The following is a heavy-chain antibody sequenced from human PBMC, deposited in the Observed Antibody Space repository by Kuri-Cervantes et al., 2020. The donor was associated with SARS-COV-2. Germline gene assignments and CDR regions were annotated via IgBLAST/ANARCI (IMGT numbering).Heavy chain of an antibody. J-gene: IGHJ6*02. V-gene: IGHV1-2*06. CDR3: AREYYDSSGYYYYYYYGMDV. D-gene: IGHD3-22*01. CDR2: IHPNDGAT. Sequence: ASVKVSCKTSGYTFTAYYVHWVRQAPGQGLEWMGRIHPNDGATNSAQKFQGRVTMTRDTSISTAYMELSRLRSDDTAVYYCAREYYDSSGYYYYYYYGMDVWSQGTTVTVSS. CDR1: GYTFTAYY.